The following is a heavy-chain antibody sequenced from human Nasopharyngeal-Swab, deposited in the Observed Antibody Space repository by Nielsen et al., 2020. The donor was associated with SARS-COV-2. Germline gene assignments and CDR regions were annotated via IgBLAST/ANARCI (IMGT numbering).Heavy chain of an antibody. Sequence: SETRSLTCTVSGGSMSSGKSYWSWIRQPPGKGLEWIGYIYYSGSTFSNPSLESRVSISLDTSNNQFSLKLSSVTAADTAVYYCASKISLIRGGYMDVWGKGATVTVSS. CDR2: IYYSGST. CDR3: ASKISLIRGGYMDV. CDR1: GGSMSSGKSY. J-gene: IGHJ6*03. D-gene: IGHD3-10*01. V-gene: IGHV4-30-4*01.